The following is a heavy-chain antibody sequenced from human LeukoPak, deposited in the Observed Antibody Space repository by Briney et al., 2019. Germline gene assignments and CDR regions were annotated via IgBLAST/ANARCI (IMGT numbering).Heavy chain of an antibody. CDR2: ISSNGGST. CDR1: GFTFSSYA. J-gene: IGHJ4*02. Sequence: PGGSLRLSCSASGFTFSSYAMHWVRQASGKGLEYVSAISSNGGSTYYADSVKGRFTISRDNSKNTLYLQMSSLRAEDTAVYYCVKGGYDILTGYYLFDYWGQGTLVTVSS. CDR3: VKGGYDILTGYYLFDY. V-gene: IGHV3-64D*06. D-gene: IGHD3-9*01.